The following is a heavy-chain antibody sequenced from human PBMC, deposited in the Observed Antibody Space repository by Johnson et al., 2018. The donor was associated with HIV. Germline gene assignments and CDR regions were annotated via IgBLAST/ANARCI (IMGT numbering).Heavy chain of an antibody. D-gene: IGHD5-12*01. CDR1: TFTFRNYW. CDR3: ARERSRGGYSGYDYGAFDI. J-gene: IGHJ3*02. CDR2: IQEDGSQI. Sequence: VQLVESGGDLVQPGGSLRLSCVAYTFTFRNYWMSWVRQAPGKGLEWVGNIQEDGSQIHYMDSVKGRFTISRDNAENSLYLQMTSLRGEDTAVYYCARERSRGGYSGYDYGAFDIWGQGTMVTVSS. V-gene: IGHV3-7*01.